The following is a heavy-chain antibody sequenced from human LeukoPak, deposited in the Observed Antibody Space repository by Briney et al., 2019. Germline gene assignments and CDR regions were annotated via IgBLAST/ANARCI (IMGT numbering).Heavy chain of an antibody. CDR1: GFTFTNSG. D-gene: IGHD2-2*01. J-gene: IGHJ5*02. Sequence: GGSLRLSCAASGFTFTNSGMHWVRQAPGRGLEWVAFIQFHGSDIFYADSVEGRFTISRDNSKNTLYLQMNSLRPDDTAVYYCAKDNPIEKVPGLGPGSWGQGTLVTVSS. CDR3: AKDNPIEKVPGLGPGS. V-gene: IGHV3-30*02. CDR2: IQFHGSDI.